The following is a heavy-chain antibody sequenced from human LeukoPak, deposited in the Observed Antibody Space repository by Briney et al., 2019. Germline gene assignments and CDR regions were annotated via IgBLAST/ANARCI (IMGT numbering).Heavy chain of an antibody. Sequence: GESLKIPFKGSGYSFNSYWIAWVRQMPGKGLEWMGIIYPSDSDTRYSPSFQGQVTISADKSISTAYLQWSSLKASDTAMYYCARVGYSGYESDSWGQGTLVTVSS. J-gene: IGHJ4*02. CDR1: GYSFNSYW. CDR2: IYPSDSDT. D-gene: IGHD5-12*01. V-gene: IGHV5-51*01. CDR3: ARVGYSGYESDS.